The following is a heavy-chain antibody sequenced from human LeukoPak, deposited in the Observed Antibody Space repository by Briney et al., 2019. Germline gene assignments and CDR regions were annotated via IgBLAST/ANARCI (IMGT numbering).Heavy chain of an antibody. CDR2: ISAYNGNT. V-gene: IGHV1-18*04. J-gene: IGHJ5*02. CDR1: GYTFTGYY. D-gene: IGHD2-2*01. CDR3: ARDPNIVVVPAARKVDWFDP. Sequence: ASVKVSCKASGYTFTGYYMHWVRQAPGQGLEWMGWISAYNGNTNYAQKLQGRVTMTTDTSTSTAYMELRSLRSDDTAVYYCARDPNIVVVPAARKVDWFDPWGQGTLVTVSS.